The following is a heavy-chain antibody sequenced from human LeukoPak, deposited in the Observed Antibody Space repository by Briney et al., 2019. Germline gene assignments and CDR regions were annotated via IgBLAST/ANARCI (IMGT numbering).Heavy chain of an antibody. CDR3: AKDLSRYSGSYFGEFDY. CDR2: ISGSGGST. V-gene: IGHV3-23*01. CDR1: GLTFSSYA. Sequence: PGGSLRLSRAASGLTFSSYAMSWVRQAPGKGLEWVSAISGSGGSTYYADSVKGRFTISRDNSKNTLYLQMNSLRAEDTAVYYCAKDLSRYSGSYFGEFDYWGQGTLVTVSS. J-gene: IGHJ4*02. D-gene: IGHD1-26*01.